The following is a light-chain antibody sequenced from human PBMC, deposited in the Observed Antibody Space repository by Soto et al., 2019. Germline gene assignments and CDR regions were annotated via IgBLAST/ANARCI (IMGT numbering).Light chain of an antibody. Sequence: IRMTQSPSSVSASTGDRVTITCRASEGISSYLAWYQQRPGKAPKLLIYAASALQSGVPSRFSGSGSGTDFTLTISCLQSEDCATYFCQQYYSYPLTFGGGTKVEIK. V-gene: IGKV1-8*01. J-gene: IGKJ4*01. CDR2: AAS. CDR1: EGISSY. CDR3: QQYYSYPLT.